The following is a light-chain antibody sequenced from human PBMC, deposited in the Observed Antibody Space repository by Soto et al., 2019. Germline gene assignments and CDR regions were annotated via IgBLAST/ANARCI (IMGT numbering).Light chain of an antibody. J-gene: IGKJ5*01. Sequence: EILLTQSPATLSLSPVERATLSSRASQSVSSDLAWYQQKPGQAPRLLIYDACNRATGISARFSGSGSGTDFTLTISRLEPEDFGLYYCQQYGSSAPITFGQGTRLENK. V-gene: IGKV3-20*01. CDR2: DAC. CDR1: QSVSSD. CDR3: QQYGSSAPIT.